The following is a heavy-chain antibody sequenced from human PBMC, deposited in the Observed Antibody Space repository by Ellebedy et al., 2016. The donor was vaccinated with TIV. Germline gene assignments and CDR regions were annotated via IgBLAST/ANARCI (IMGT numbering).Heavy chain of an antibody. Sequence: MPSETLSLTCAVSGGSITSGGYSWTWIRQPPGKGLEWIGFISQSDSTHYNPSLKSRVTISVDRSKNHFFLNVTSVTAADTAVYYCARVDYGSGSHANWFDPWGQGTLATVSS. J-gene: IGHJ5*02. V-gene: IGHV4-30-2*01. CDR1: GGSITSGGYS. CDR3: ARVDYGSGSHANWFDP. D-gene: IGHD3-10*01. CDR2: ISQSDST.